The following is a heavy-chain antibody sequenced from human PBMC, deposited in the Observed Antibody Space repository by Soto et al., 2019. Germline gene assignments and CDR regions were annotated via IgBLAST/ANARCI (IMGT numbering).Heavy chain of an antibody. CDR3: ASSLAPKFKRIAAAGPYYYGMDV. V-gene: IGHV1-2*02. Sequence: ASVKVSCKASGYTFTGYYMHWVRQAPGQGLEWMGWINPNSGGTNYAQKFQGRVTMTRDTSISTAYMELSRLRSDDTAVYYCASSLAPKFKRIAAAGPYYYGMDVWGQGTTVTVSS. CDR1: GYTFTGYY. CDR2: INPNSGGT. D-gene: IGHD6-13*01. J-gene: IGHJ6*02.